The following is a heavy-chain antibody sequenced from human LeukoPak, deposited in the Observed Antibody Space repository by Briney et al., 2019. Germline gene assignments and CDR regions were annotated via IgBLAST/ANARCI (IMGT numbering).Heavy chain of an antibody. CDR3: ARTMGHGSSWYYGMDV. CDR2: IYYSGST. V-gene: IGHV4-59*01. D-gene: IGHD6-13*01. J-gene: IGHJ6*02. Sequence: KPSGTLSLTCTVSGGSISSYYWSWIRQPPGKGLEWIGYIYYSGSTNYNPSLKSRVTISVDTSKNQFSLKLSSVTAADTAVYYCARTMGHGSSWYYGMDVWGQGTTVTVSS. CDR1: GGSISSYY.